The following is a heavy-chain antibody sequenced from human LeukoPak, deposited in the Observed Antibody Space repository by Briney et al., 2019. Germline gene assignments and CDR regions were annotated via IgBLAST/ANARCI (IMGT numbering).Heavy chain of an antibody. CDR3: AKDVVGANNYFDY. CDR1: AFTFSSYA. CDR2: ISGSGGST. Sequence: GGSLRLSCAASAFTFSSYAMSWVRQAPGKGLEWVSGISGSGGSTYYADSVKGRFTISRNNSKNTLYLQMNSLRADDTAVYYCAKDVVGANNYFDYCGQGTLVTVSS. J-gene: IGHJ4*02. V-gene: IGHV3-23*01. D-gene: IGHD1-26*01.